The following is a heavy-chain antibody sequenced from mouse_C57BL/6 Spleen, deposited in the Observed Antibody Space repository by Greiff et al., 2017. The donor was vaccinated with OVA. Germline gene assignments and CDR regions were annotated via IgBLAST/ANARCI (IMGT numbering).Heavy chain of an antibody. V-gene: IGHV1-81*01. D-gene: IGHD2-3*01. J-gene: IGHJ2*01. CDR3: ASVDGPLFDY. Sequence: VHLVESGAELARPGASVKLSCKASGYTFTSYGISWVKQRTGQGLEWIGEIYPRSGNTYYNEKFKGKAKLTADKSSSTAYMELRSLTSEDSAVYFCASVDGPLFDYWGQGTTLTVSS. CDR2: IYPRSGNT. CDR1: GYTFTSYG.